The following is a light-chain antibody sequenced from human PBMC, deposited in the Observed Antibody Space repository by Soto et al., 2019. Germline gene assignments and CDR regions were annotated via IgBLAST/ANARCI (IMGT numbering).Light chain of an antibody. J-gene: IGKJ2*01. CDR3: QQYHNWPYT. V-gene: IGKV3-15*01. CDR2: GAS. Sequence: EIVMTQSPATLSVSPGERATLSCRASQSVSSNLAWYQQKPGQAPRLLIYGASTRATGIPARFSGSGSGTEFTLIISSLQSEDFAVYYCQQYHNWPYTFGQGTKLDVK. CDR1: QSVSSN.